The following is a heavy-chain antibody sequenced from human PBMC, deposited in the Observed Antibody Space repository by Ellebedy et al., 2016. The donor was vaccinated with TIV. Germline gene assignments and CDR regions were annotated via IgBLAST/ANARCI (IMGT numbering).Heavy chain of an antibody. D-gene: IGHD6-19*01. J-gene: IGHJ4*02. Sequence: GESLKISCAASGFTASSNYMSWVSQAPGKGLEWVSVIYSGGSTYYADSVKGRFTISRDNSKNTLYLQMNSLTAEDTAVYYCARDLTSGWYGGGYWGQGTLVTVSS. CDR1: GFTASSNY. CDR2: IYSGGST. CDR3: ARDLTSGWYGGGY. V-gene: IGHV3-53*01.